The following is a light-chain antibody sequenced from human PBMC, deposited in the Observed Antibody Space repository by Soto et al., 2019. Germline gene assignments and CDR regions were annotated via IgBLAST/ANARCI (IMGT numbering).Light chain of an antibody. CDR1: SSDVGDYDS. J-gene: IGLJ1*01. Sequence: QSVLTQPRSVSGSPGQSVTISCTGTSSDVGDYDSVSWYQQHPGQAPKLMIYDVTGRPSGVPDRFSASKSGNTASLTISGLQAEDEADYYCCSSAGTHTYVFGTGTKVTVL. CDR2: DVT. V-gene: IGLV2-11*01. CDR3: CSSAGTHTYV.